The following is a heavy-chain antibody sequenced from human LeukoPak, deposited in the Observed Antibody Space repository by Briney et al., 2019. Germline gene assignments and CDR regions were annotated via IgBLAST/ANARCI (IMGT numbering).Heavy chain of an antibody. CDR3: ASSDGDYELSYYYYYGMDV. CDR1: GFTFSSYS. J-gene: IGHJ6*02. V-gene: IGHV3-21*01. CDR2: ISSSSSYI. D-gene: IGHD4-17*01. Sequence: KPGGSLRLSCAASGFTFSSYSMNWARQAPGKGLEWVSSISSSSSYIYYADSVKGRFTISRDNAKNSLYLQMNSLRAEDTAVYYCASSDGDYELSYYYYYGMDVWGQGTTVTVSS.